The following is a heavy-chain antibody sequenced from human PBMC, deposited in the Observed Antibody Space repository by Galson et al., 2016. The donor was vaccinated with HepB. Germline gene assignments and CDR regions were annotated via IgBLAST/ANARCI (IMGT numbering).Heavy chain of an antibody. CDR3: ARGVAVGSPSILDY. V-gene: IGHV3-33*01. Sequence: SLRLSCAASGFTFSYHGMHWVRQAPGKGLEWMAVIWSDGTNYYYADSVEGRFTISRDNSKNTLYLQMNSLRADDTAVYYCARGVAVGSPSILDYWGQGTLVTVSS. D-gene: IGHD4-23*01. J-gene: IGHJ4*02. CDR2: IWSDGTNY. CDR1: GFTFSYHG.